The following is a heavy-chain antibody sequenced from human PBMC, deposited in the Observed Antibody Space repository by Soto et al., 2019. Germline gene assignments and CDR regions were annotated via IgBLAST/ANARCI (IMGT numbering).Heavy chain of an antibody. Sequence: EVQLLESGGGLVQPGGSLRLSCAASGFTFSSYAMSWVRQAPGKGLEWVSAISGSGGSTYYADSVKGRFTISRDNSKNTLYMQMNSLSAEDTAVYYCAKENGYSSSWFEFDYWGQGTLVTVSS. V-gene: IGHV3-23*01. J-gene: IGHJ4*02. CDR2: ISGSGGST. CDR3: AKENGYSSSWFEFDY. CDR1: GFTFSSYA. D-gene: IGHD6-13*01.